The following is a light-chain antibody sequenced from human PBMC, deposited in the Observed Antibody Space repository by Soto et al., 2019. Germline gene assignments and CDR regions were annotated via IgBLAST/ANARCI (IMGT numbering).Light chain of an antibody. CDR3: AAWDNSLSGRL. J-gene: IGLJ3*02. V-gene: IGLV1-47*01. CDR2: GND. CDR1: GSNIGTNY. Sequence: QSVLTQPPSASGTPGQRVTISCSGSGSNIGTNYVYWYQQLPGSAPKLLIYGNDQRPSGAPDRFSGSKSGTSASLAISGVRSEDEADYYCAAWDNSLSGRLFGGGTKVTVL.